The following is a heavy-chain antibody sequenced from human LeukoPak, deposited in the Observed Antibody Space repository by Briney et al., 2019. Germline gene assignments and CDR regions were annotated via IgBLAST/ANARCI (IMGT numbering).Heavy chain of an antibody. CDR2: INPNSGGT. CDR1: GYTFTGYY. D-gene: IGHD2-15*01. J-gene: IGHJ4*02. Sequence: GASVKVSCKASGYTFTGYYMHWVRQAPGQGLEWMGWINPNSGGTNYAQKFQGRVTTTRDTSISTAYMELSRLRSDDTAVYYCARAPSLYIVVVVAATLFDYWGQGTLVTVSS. CDR3: ARAPSLYIVVVVAATLFDY. V-gene: IGHV1-2*02.